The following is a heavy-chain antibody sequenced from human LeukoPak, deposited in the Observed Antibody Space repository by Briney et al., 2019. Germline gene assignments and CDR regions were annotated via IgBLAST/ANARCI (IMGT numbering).Heavy chain of an antibody. J-gene: IGHJ5*02. D-gene: IGHD2-15*01. CDR1: GYSFTSYW. Sequence: GESLKISCKGSGYSFTSYWIGWVRQMPGKGLEWMGIIYPGDSDTRYSPSFQGQVTISADKSISTAYLQWSSLKASDTAMYYCARLSRYCSGGSRYRDWFDPWGQGTLVTVSS. CDR2: IYPGDSDT. V-gene: IGHV5-51*01. CDR3: ARLSRYCSGGSRYRDWFDP.